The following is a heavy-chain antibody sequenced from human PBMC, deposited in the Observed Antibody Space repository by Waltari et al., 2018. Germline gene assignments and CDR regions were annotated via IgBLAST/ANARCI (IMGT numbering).Heavy chain of an antibody. CDR3: ARDLPPVMVQGVDDAFDI. CDR2: ISAYNGNT. Sequence: QVQLVQSGAEVKKPGASVKVSCKASGYTFTSYGISWVRQAPGQGLEWMGWISAYNGNTNYAQKLQGRVTMTTDTSTSTAYMELRSLRSDDTAVYYCARDLPPVMVQGVDDAFDIWGQGTMVTVSS. D-gene: IGHD3-10*01. J-gene: IGHJ3*02. V-gene: IGHV1-18*01. CDR1: GYTFTSYG.